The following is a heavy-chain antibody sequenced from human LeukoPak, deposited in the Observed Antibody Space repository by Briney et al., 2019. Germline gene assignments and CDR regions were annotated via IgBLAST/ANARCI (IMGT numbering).Heavy chain of an antibody. Sequence: PGGSLRLSCAASGLTFSNYGMHCVRQAPGKGLEWVAVILYDGSNKYYADSVKGRYTNYRDNSKNTLYLQMNSLRAEDTAVYYCARDRREMATITYGAFDVWGQGTMVTVSS. V-gene: IGHV3-33*01. D-gene: IGHD5-24*01. J-gene: IGHJ3*01. CDR1: GLTFSNYG. CDR3: ARDRREMATITYGAFDV. CDR2: ILYDGSNK.